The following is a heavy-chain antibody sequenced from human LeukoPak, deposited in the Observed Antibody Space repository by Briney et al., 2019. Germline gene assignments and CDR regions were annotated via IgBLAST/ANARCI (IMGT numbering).Heavy chain of an antibody. D-gene: IGHD6-19*01. CDR3: ARENNSGWYRKAAFDY. CDR1: GYTFTSYD. CDR2: INPNGGGT. J-gene: IGHJ4*02. Sequence: ASVKVSCKASGYTFTSYDINWVRQATGQGLEWMGWINPNGGGTNYAQKFQGRVTLTRDTSISTAYMEVNSLESDDTAVYYCARENNSGWYRKAAFDYWGQGTLVTVTS. V-gene: IGHV1-2*02.